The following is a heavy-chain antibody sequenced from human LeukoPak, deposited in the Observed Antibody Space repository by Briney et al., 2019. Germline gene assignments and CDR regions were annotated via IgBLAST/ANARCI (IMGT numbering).Heavy chain of an antibody. CDR3: TTGVSAMAQYYYYMDV. CDR1: GFTFSNAW. V-gene: IGHV3-15*01. CDR2: IKSKTDGGTT. D-gene: IGHD5-18*01. J-gene: IGHJ6*03. Sequence: KTGGSLRLSCAASGFTFSNAWMSWVRQAPGKGLEWVGHIKSKTDGGTTDYAAPVKGRFTISRDDSKSTLSLQMNSLKTEDTAVYYCTTGVSAMAQYYYYMDVWGKGTTVTVSS.